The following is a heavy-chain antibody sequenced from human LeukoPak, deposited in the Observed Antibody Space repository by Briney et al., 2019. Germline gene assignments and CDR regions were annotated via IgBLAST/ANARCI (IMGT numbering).Heavy chain of an antibody. D-gene: IGHD2-2*01. V-gene: IGHV1-18*01. CDR1: GYTFTSYD. CDR3: ARVTPSDVVVPAAMPRIYYSDY. J-gene: IGHJ4*02. CDR2: ISAYNGNT. Sequence: ASVKVSCKASGYTFTSYDISWVRQAPGQGLEWMGWISAYNGNTNYAQKLQGRVTMTTDTSTSTAYMELRSLRSDDTAVYYCARVTPSDVVVPAAMPRIYYSDYWGQGTLVTVSS.